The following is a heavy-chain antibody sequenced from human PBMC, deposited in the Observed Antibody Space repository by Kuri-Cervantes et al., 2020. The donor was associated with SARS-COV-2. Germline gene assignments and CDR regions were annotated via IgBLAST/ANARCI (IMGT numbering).Heavy chain of an antibody. D-gene: IGHD5-18*01. V-gene: IGHV1-2*02. CDR1: GYTFTGYY. Sequence: ASVKVSCKASGYTFTGYYMHWVRQAPGQGLEWMGWINPNSGGTNYAQKFQGRVTMTGDTSISTAYMELSRLRSDDTAVYYCARDRDLSDGYSYGYYFDYWGQGTLVTVSS. J-gene: IGHJ4*02. CDR2: INPNSGGT. CDR3: ARDRDLSDGYSYGYYFDY.